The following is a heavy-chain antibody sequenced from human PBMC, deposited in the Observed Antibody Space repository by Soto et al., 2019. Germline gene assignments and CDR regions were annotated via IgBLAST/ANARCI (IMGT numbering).Heavy chain of an antibody. J-gene: IGHJ4*02. CDR2: IYPGDSQT. Sequence: GESLKISCKASGYSFTNSWIGWVRQMPGKGLEWVGIIYPGDSQTRYSPSFQGQVTISADKSISSAYLQWSSLKASDTAMYYCARQKGYWGQGTLVTVAS. CDR1: GYSFTNSW. V-gene: IGHV5-51*01. CDR3: ARQKGY.